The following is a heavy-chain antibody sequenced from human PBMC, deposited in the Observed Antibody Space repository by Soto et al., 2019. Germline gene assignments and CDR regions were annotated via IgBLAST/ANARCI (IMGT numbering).Heavy chain of an antibody. CDR2: ISGSGIST. CDR1: GFTFRSYA. V-gene: IGHV3-23*01. Sequence: PGGSLRLSCAASGFTFRSYAMSWVRQAPGKGLEWVSGISGSGISTHYADSVKGRFTISRDNSKNTLYLQMNSLRAEDTAVYYCAKDLGVTITFGGVIAPYWFDPWGQGTLVTVSS. D-gene: IGHD3-16*02. CDR3: AKDLGVTITFGGVIAPYWFDP. J-gene: IGHJ5*02.